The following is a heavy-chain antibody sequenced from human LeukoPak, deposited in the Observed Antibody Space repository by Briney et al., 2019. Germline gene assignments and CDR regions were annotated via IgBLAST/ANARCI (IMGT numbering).Heavy chain of an antibody. CDR2: INHSGST. D-gene: IGHD2-21*02. J-gene: IGHJ4*02. Sequence: SETLSLTCAVYGGSFSGYYWSWIRQPPGKGLEWIGEINHSGSTNYNSSLKSRVTISVDTSKNQFSLKLSSVTAADTAVYYCASNIVVVTATHFDYWGQGTLVTVSS. CDR1: GGSFSGYY. V-gene: IGHV4-34*01. CDR3: ASNIVVVTATHFDY.